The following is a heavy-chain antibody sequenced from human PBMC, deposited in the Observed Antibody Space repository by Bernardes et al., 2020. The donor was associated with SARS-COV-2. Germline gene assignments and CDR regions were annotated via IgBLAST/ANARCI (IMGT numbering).Heavy chain of an antibody. Sequence: ETLSLTCTVSGGSISSYYWSWIRQPPGKGLEWIGYIYYSGSTNYNPSLKSRVTISVDTSKNQFSLKLSSVTAADTAVYYCARADGYGGMDVWGQGTTVTVSS. CDR1: GGSISSYY. V-gene: IGHV4-59*01. CDR3: ARADGYGGMDV. J-gene: IGHJ6*02. CDR2: IYYSGST. D-gene: IGHD3-22*01.